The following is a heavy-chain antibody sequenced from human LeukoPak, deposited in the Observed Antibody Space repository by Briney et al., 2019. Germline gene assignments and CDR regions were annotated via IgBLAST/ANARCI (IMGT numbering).Heavy chain of an antibody. V-gene: IGHV1-69*04. D-gene: IGHD2-15*01. CDR3: ARATGYDCSGGSCYSGAFDY. Sequence: SVKVSCKASGGTFSSYAISWVRQAPGQGLEWMGRIIPILGIANYAQKFQGRVTITADKSTSTAYMELSSLRSEDTAVYYCARATGYDCSGGSCYSGAFDYWGQGTLVTVSS. CDR2: IIPILGIA. J-gene: IGHJ4*02. CDR1: GGTFSSYA.